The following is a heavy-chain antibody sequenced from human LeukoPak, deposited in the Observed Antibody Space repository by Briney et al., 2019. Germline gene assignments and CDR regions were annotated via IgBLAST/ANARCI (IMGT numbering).Heavy chain of an antibody. J-gene: IGHJ4*02. Sequence: GRSLRLSCTGSGFTFDDYAMSWVRQAPGKGLEWVGFIRSTTYGGTTKYAASLKGRFTISRDDSESIAYLQMNSLRADDTAMYYCTTGRESDSYSGGGADYWGQGTLITVPS. CDR2: IRSTTYGGTT. CDR3: TTGRESDSYSGGGADY. D-gene: IGHD2-21*01. V-gene: IGHV3-49*04. CDR1: GFTFDDYA.